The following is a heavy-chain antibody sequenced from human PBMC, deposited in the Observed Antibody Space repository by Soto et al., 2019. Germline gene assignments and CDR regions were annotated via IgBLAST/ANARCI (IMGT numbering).Heavy chain of an antibody. Sequence: QVQLMQSGAEVKKPGASVKVSCKASGSTFASYAISWMRQAPGQGLEWMGWISAYNGNTNYAHKLQGRVTMTTDTSTSKAYMELRSLRPDDTAVYYCARDPPPPDYWGQGTLVTVSS. J-gene: IGHJ4*02. CDR3: ARDPPPPDY. CDR2: ISAYNGNT. V-gene: IGHV1-18*01. CDR1: GSTFASYA.